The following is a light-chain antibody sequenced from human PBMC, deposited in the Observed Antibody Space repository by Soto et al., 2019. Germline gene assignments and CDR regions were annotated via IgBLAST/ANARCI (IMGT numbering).Light chain of an antibody. Sequence: ETVMTQSPGTLSVSLGERATLSCRASQSVSIHLAWYQQKPGQAPRLLIYGASNRATGIPDRFSGSGSGTDFTLTISRLEPEDFAVYYCHQYDNSPLTFGGGTKVDIK. J-gene: IGKJ4*01. CDR1: QSVSIH. V-gene: IGKV3-20*01. CDR3: HQYDNSPLT. CDR2: GAS.